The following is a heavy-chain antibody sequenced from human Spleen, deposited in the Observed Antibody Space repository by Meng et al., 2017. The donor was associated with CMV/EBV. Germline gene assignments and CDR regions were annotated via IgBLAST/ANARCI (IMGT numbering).Heavy chain of an antibody. V-gene: IGHV3-33*01. D-gene: IGHD6-19*01. CDR2: IWYDGSNK. CDR3: ARAVRYSSGWYWTDY. Sequence: SGFTFRSYGMHWVRQAPGKGLEWVAVIWYDGSNKYYADSVKGRFTISRDNSKNTLYLQLNSLRAEDTAVYYCARAVRYSSGWYWTDYWGQGTLVTVSS. CDR1: GFTFRSYG. J-gene: IGHJ4*02.